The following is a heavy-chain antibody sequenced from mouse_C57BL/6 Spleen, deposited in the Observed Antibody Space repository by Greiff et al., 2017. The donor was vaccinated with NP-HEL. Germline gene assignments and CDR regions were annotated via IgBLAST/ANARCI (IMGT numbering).Heavy chain of an antibody. J-gene: IGHJ4*01. V-gene: IGHV1-26*01. Sequence: EVQLQQSGPELVKPGASVKISCKASGYTFTDYYMNWVKQSHGKSLEWIGDINPNNGGTSYNQKFKGKATLTVDKSPSTAYMELRSLTSEDSAVYYCASSSNYGNPYAMDYWGQGTSVTVSS. CDR3: ASSSNYGNPYAMDY. CDR2: INPNNGGT. D-gene: IGHD2-1*01. CDR1: GYTFTDYY.